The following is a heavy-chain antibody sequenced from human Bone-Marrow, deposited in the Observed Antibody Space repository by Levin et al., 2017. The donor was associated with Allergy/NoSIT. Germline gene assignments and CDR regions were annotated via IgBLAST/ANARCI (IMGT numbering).Heavy chain of an antibody. V-gene: IGHV3-30*18. Sequence: GESLKISCVATGFTFSNHGMHWVRQAPGKGLEWVAVISYDGSNEYYADSVKGRFTTSRDDSKNTIYLQMDGLTPEDTAVYYCAKLAGSWQDHDAFDIWGQGTTVTVSS. CDR3: AKLAGSWQDHDAFDI. CDR1: GFTFSNHG. J-gene: IGHJ3*02. D-gene: IGHD6-13*01. CDR2: ISYDGSNE.